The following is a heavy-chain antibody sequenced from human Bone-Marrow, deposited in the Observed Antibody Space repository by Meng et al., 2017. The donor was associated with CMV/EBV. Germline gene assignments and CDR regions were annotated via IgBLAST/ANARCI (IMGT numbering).Heavy chain of an antibody. CDR1: GYTFTGYY. CDR2: INPSGGST. Sequence: ASVKVSCKASGYTFTGYYMHWVRQAPGQGLEWMGIINPSGGSTSYAQKFQGRVTMTRDTSTSTVYMELSSLRSEDTAVYYCARDLYSLTHTYFGSGSYYNVYFDYWGQGTLVTVSS. J-gene: IGHJ4*02. CDR3: ARDLYSLTHTYFGSGSYYNVYFDY. V-gene: IGHV1-46*01. D-gene: IGHD3-10*01.